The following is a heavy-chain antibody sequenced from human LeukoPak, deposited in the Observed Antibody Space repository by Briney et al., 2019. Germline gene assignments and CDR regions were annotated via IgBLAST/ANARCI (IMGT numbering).Heavy chain of an antibody. D-gene: IGHD2-2*01. J-gene: IGHJ4*02. Sequence: GGSLRLSCAASGFTFSSYGMHWVRQAPGKGLEWVAFIRYDGSNKYYADSVKGRFTISRDNSKNTLYLQMNSLRAEDTAVYYCAKTIWTLIVVVPAAVDFDYWGQGTLVTVPS. CDR2: IRYDGSNK. CDR3: AKTIWTLIVVVPAAVDFDY. CDR1: GFTFSSYG. V-gene: IGHV3-30*02.